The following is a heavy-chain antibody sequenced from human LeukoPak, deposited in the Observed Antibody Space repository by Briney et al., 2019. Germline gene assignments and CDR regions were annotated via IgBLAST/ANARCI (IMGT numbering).Heavy chain of an antibody. Sequence: GGSLRLSCAASGFTVSSNYMSWVRQAPGKGLEWVSVIYSGGSTYYADSVKGRFTISRDNSKNTLYLQMNSLRAEDTAVYYCAKDNGYSSSWFPAEYFQHWGQGTLVTVSS. J-gene: IGHJ1*01. V-gene: IGHV3-53*01. CDR1: GFTVSSNY. CDR2: IYSGGST. D-gene: IGHD6-13*01. CDR3: AKDNGYSSSWFPAEYFQH.